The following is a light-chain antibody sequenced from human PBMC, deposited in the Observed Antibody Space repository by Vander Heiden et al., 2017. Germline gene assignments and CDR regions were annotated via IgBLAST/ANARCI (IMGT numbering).Light chain of an antibody. Sequence: EMVLMQAPATLSLFSGDRATLCCRASRSVYSYLACYQQKPGQAPRLLIYDASNRAAGIPARFSDSGSGTVFTLTISSLEPEDFAVYYCQQRSKWPPFTFGPGTKVDIK. J-gene: IGKJ3*01. CDR3: QQRSKWPPFT. V-gene: IGKV3-11*01. CDR1: RSVYSY. CDR2: DAS.